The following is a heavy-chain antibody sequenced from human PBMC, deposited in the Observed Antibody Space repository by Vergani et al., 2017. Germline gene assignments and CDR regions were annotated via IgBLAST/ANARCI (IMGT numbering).Heavy chain of an antibody. CDR1: GGTFSSYA. CDR3: ARPVVAVYPHVDYYYGMDV. J-gene: IGHJ6*02. D-gene: IGHD2-15*01. Sequence: QVQLVQSGAEVKKPGSSVKVSCKASGGTFSSYAISWVRQAPGQGLEWMGGIIPIFGTANYAQKFQGRVTITADESTSTAYMELSSLRSEDTAGYYCARPVVAVYPHVDYYYGMDVWGQGTTVTVSS. CDR2: IIPIFGTA. V-gene: IGHV1-69*01.